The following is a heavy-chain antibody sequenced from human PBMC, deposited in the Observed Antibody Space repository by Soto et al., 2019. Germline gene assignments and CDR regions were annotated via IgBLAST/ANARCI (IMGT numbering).Heavy chain of an antibody. CDR1: GFTFSNAW. J-gene: IGHJ4*02. CDR3: TTGTSYCGGDCPTPN. D-gene: IGHD2-21*02. V-gene: IGHV3-15*07. Sequence: GGSLRLSCAASGFTFSNAWMNWVRQAPGKGLEWVGRIKSKTDGGTTDYAAPVKGRFTISRDDSKNTLYLQMNSLKTEDTAVYYCTTGTSYCGGDCPTPNWGQGTLVTVSS. CDR2: IKSKTDGGTT.